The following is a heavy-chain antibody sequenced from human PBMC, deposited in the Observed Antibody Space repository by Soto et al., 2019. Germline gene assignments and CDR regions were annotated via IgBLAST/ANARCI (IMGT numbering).Heavy chain of an antibody. D-gene: IGHD2-8*01. Sequence: QVQLVQSGAEVKKPGASVKVSCKASGYTFINYDITWVRQAPGQGLEWVGWMNPDSGNTGYAQNFQGRVTMTGNTSISSVYMELSSLTSEDTAVYYCARRRGSNGWFDLWGQGTLVTVSS. V-gene: IGHV1-8*01. CDR3: ARRRGSNGWFDL. CDR1: GYTFINYD. J-gene: IGHJ5*02. CDR2: MNPDSGNT.